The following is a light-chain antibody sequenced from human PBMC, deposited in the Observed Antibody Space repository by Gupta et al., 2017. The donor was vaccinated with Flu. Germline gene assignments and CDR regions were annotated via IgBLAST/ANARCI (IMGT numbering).Light chain of an antibody. Sequence: SYEVTQPPSVSVSPGQTARITCYGDTLPKQYAYWYQQKPGQAPVMVIYKDSERPSGIPDRFSGSNSGNTVTLTVAGVQAEDEADYYCRSEASSSTYYVFGVGTKFTVL. V-gene: IGLV3-25*02. CDR1: TLPKQY. CDR3: RSEASSSTYYV. J-gene: IGLJ1*01. CDR2: KDS.